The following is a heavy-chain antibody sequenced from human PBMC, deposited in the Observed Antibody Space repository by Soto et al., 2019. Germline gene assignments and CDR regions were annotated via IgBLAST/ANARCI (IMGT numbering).Heavy chain of an antibody. CDR3: EIIAVAGTTGY. D-gene: IGHD6-19*01. V-gene: IGHV4-59*01. CDR1: GGSISSYY. CDR2: IYYSGST. J-gene: IGHJ4*02. Sequence: SETLSLTCTVFGGSISSYYGSWIRQPPGKGLEWIGYIYYSGSTNYNPSLKSRVTISVDTSKNQFSLKLSSVTAAYTAVYYCEIIAVAGTTGYWGKRTLVTVSP.